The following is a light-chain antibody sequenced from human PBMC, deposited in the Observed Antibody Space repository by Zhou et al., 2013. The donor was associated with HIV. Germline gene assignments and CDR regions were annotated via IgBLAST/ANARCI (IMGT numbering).Light chain of an antibody. V-gene: IGKV1-6*01. J-gene: IGKJ1*01. CDR3: LQDYKYPWT. CDR1: QGIGND. CDR2: AAS. Sequence: AIQMSQSPSSLSASVGDRVTITCRASQGIGNDLGWYQQIPGKAPKLLIYAASSLQSGVPSRFSGSGSGTDFTLTINSLQPEDCAIYYCLQDYKYPWTFGQGTKVEIK.